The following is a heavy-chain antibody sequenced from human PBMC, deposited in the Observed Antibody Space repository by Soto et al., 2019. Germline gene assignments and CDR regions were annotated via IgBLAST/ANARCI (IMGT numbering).Heavy chain of an antibody. CDR2: ISPYNGNT. Sequence: ASVKVSCKASGYTFTTYGLSWVRQAPGQGLEWMGWISPYNGNTKYGQKLQGRVTMTTDTSTNAAYMELTSLRSDDTAVYYCARVYGPLYFDYWGQGTLVTVSS. J-gene: IGHJ4*02. CDR3: ARVYGPLYFDY. D-gene: IGHD3-10*01. CDR1: GYTFTTYG. V-gene: IGHV1-18*01.